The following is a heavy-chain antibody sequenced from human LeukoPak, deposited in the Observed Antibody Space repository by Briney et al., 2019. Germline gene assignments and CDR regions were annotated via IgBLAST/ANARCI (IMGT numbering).Heavy chain of an antibody. J-gene: IGHJ5*02. CDR3: ARGVRKILKYIDL. CDR1: GFTFDRSG. D-gene: IGHD3-10*01. V-gene: IGHV3-21*01. CDR2: ISSTSSHI. Sequence: PGGPLRLSCSASGFTFDRSGMLWVRQTPGKGLEWVSSISSTSSHIYYADSVMGRFTISRDNDKNSIFLEMNSLRADDTAVYFCARGVRKILKYIDLWGQGTLVTVSS.